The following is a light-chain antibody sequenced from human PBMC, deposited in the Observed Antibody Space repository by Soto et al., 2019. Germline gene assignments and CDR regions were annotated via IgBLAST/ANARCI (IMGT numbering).Light chain of an antibody. CDR3: QQSYTTPLT. CDR2: AAS. Sequence: DIQMTQSPSSVSASVGDTGTITCRASQAVSTWLAWYQQKPGKAPELLIYAASYLGNGVPSRFSGSGSGTYFTLTISSLQPEDLATYYCQQSYTTPLTFGGGTKVDIK. CDR1: QAVSTW. V-gene: IGKV1-12*01. J-gene: IGKJ4*01.